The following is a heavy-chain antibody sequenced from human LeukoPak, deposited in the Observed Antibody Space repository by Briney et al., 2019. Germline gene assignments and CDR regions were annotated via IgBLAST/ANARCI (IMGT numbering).Heavy chain of an antibody. D-gene: IGHD2-2*01. CDR1: GFISSYY. CDR2: IYTSGST. V-gene: IGHV4-4*09. Sequence: PSETLSLTCTVSGFISSYYWSWIRQPPGKGLEWIGYIYTSGSTNYNPSLKSRVTISVDTSKNQFSLDLSSVTAADTAVYYCARQKCTSTSCLTKNAFDIWGQGTMVTVSS. J-gene: IGHJ3*02. CDR3: ARQKCTSTSCLTKNAFDI.